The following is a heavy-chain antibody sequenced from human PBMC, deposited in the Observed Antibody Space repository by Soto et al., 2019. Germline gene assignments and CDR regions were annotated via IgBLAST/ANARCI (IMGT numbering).Heavy chain of an antibody. J-gene: IGHJ5*02. CDR3: AKDRAFRPAGNRYNWIDP. CDR2: ISYDGSNK. Sequence: QVQLVESGGGVVQPGRSLRLSCAASGFTFSSYGMHWVRQAPGKGLEWVAVISYDGSNKYYADSVKGRFTISRDNSKNTLYLQMNSLRAEDTAVYYCAKDRAFRPAGNRYNWIDPWGQGTLVTVSS. V-gene: IGHV3-30*18. D-gene: IGHD2-2*01. CDR1: GFTFSSYG.